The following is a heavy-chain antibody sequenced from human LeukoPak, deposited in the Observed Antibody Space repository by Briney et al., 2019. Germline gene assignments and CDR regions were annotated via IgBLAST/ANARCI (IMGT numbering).Heavy chain of an antibody. CDR2: IKQDGSEI. J-gene: IGHJ4*02. CDR1: GFTFSDYW. CDR3: ARRYFDS. Sequence: GGSLRLSCVASGFTFSDYWKSWVRQAPGKGLEWVANIKQDGSEIYYVASVKGRFTISRDNTKNSLYLQMNSLRAEDTAVYYCARRYFDSWGQGTLVTVSS. V-gene: IGHV3-7*01.